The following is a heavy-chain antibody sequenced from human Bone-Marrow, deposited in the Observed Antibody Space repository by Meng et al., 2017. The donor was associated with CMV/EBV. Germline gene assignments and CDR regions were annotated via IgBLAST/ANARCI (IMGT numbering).Heavy chain of an antibody. CDR1: GFTFSSYS. Sequence: GESLKISCAASGFTFSSYSMNWVRQAPGKGLEWVSSISSSSSYIYYADSVKGRFTISRDNAKNSLYLQKNSLRAEDTAVYYCARDGTQGYCSSTSCSRGVYYYGMDVWGQGTTVTVSS. CDR2: ISSSSSYI. V-gene: IGHV3-21*01. CDR3: ARDGTQGYCSSTSCSRGVYYYGMDV. D-gene: IGHD2-2*01. J-gene: IGHJ6*02.